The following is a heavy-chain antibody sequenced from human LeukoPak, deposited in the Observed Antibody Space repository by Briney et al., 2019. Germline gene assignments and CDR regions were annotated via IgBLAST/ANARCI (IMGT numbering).Heavy chain of an antibody. CDR2: IYHSGST. D-gene: IGHD3-10*01. Sequence: SETLSLTCAVSGYSISSGYYWGWIRQPPGKGLEWIGSIYHSGSTYYNPSLKSRVTISVDTSKNQFSLKLSSVTAADTAVYYCARVEASGDLPADYYYYMDVSGKGTTVTVSS. V-gene: IGHV4-38-2*01. CDR1: GYSISSGYY. CDR3: ARVEASGDLPADYYYYMDV. J-gene: IGHJ6*03.